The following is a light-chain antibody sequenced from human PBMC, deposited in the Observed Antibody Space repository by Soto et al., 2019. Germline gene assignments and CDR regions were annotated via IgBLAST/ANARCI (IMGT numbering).Light chain of an antibody. CDR3: QQYGSSHLFT. CDR2: GAS. J-gene: IGKJ5*01. Sequence: EIVLTQSPGTLSLSPGERATLSCRASQSVSSSYLAWYQQKPGQATRFLIYGASSSATSIPDRFSGSGSGTDFTITISRLEPEDFEVYNCQQYGSSHLFTFAKGTRLESK. V-gene: IGKV3-20*01. CDR1: QSVSSSY.